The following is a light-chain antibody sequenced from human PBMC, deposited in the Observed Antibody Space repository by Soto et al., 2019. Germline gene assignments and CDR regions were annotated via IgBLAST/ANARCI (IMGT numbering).Light chain of an antibody. Sequence: DIQMTQSPSTLSASVGDRVTITCRASQSISSWLAWYQQKPGKAPKLLIYDASSLESGVPSRFSGSGSGTDYTLTISSLQPEDFAYYCCQHSNSTPTFGQGTKVDIK. CDR3: QHSNSTPT. CDR2: DAS. CDR1: QSISSW. V-gene: IGKV1-5*01. J-gene: IGKJ1*01.